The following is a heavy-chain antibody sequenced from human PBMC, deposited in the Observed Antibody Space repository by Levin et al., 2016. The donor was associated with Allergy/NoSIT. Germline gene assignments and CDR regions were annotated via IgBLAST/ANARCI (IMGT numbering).Heavy chain of an antibody. CDR2: IIPIFGTA. D-gene: IGHD3-9*01. CDR3: ARGDLRYFDSGDYYYGMDV. Sequence: SVKVSCKASGGTFSSYAISWVRQAPGQGLEWMGGIIPIFGTANYAQKFQGRVTITADESTSTAYMELSSLRSEDTAVYYCARGDLRYFDSGDYYYGMDVWGQGTTVTVSS. J-gene: IGHJ6*02. CDR1: GGTFSSYA. V-gene: IGHV1-69*13.